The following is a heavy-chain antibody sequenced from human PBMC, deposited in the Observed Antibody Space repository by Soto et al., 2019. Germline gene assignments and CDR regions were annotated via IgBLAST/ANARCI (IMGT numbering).Heavy chain of an antibody. V-gene: IGHV3-23*01. D-gene: IGHD6-13*01. CDR3: AGYSSSSTGAFDI. J-gene: IGHJ3*02. Sequence: GGSLRLCCAASGFTFSSYAMSWVRQAPGKGLEWVSAISGSGGSTYYAASVKGRFTISRDNSKNTLYLQMNSLRAEDTAVYYCAGYSSSSTGAFDIWGQGTMVTVSS. CDR2: ISGSGGST. CDR1: GFTFSSYA.